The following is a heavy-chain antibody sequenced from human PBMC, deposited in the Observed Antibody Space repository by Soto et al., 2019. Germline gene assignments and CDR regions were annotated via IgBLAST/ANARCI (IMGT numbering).Heavy chain of an antibody. CDR2: ISYDGSNK. CDR3: AKVNLLYYDSSGYYRAEYFQH. Sequence: GGSLRLSCAASGFTFSSYGMHWVRQAPGKGLEWVAVISYDGSNKYYADSVKGRFTISRDNSKNTLYLQMNSLRAEDTAVYYCAKVNLLYYDSSGYYRAEYFQHWGQGTRVTSPQ. J-gene: IGHJ1*01. D-gene: IGHD3-22*01. CDR1: GFTFSSYG. V-gene: IGHV3-30*18.